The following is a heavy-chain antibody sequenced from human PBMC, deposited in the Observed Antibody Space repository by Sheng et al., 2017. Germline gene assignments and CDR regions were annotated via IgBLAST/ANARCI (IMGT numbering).Heavy chain of an antibody. Sequence: EVQLVESGGGLLQPGRSLRLSCVASGFNFDDYDMHWVRQAPGKGLEWVSGISWNSRNIGYVDSVKGRFTISRDNAKNSLYLQMNSLRADDTALYYCVADCGGDCYSPDVLDIWGHGTMVIVSS. CDR1: GFNFDDYD. D-gene: IGHD2-21*02. CDR3: VADCGGDCYSPDVLDI. V-gene: IGHV3-9*01. J-gene: IGHJ3*02. CDR2: ISWNSRNI.